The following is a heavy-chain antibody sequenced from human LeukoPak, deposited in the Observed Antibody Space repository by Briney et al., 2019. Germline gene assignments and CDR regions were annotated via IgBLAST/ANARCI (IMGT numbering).Heavy chain of an antibody. CDR1: GFTFSSHW. CDR2: IKQDGSEK. CDR3: ARAAGSGSYDDY. D-gene: IGHD3-10*01. J-gene: IGHJ4*02. Sequence: GGSLRLSCAASGFTFSSHWMSWVRQAPGKGLEWVANIKQDGSEKYYVDSVKGRFTISRDNAKNSLYLQMNSLRAEDTAVYYCARAAGSGSYDDYWGQGTLVTVSS. V-gene: IGHV3-7*01.